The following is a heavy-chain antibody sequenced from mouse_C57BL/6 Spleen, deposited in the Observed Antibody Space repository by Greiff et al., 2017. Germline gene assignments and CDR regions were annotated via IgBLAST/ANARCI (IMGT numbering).Heavy chain of an antibody. J-gene: IGHJ2*01. V-gene: IGHV1-54*01. CDR1: GYAFTNYL. D-gene: IGHD1-1*01. CDR2: INPGSGGT. CDR3: ASQGDYYGSSYGY. Sequence: QVQLQQSGAELVRPGTSVKVSCKASGYAFTNYLIEWVKQRPGQGLEWIGVINPGSGGTNYNEKFKGKATLTADKSSSTAYMQLSSLTSEDSAVYFCASQGDYYGSSYGYWGQGTTLTVSS.